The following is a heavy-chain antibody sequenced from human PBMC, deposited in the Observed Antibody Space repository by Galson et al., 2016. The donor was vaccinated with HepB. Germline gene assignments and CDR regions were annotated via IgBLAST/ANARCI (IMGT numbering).Heavy chain of an antibody. CDR1: GFSFSNNA. D-gene: IGHD2-15*01. CDR2: VFYDGGKK. J-gene: IGHJ3*01. Sequence: SLRLSCAASGFSFSNNAMHWVRQAPGTGLEWVAIVFYDGGKKYYADSVKGRFTISRDNFENAVYLEMNNLRAEDTGVYYCARGGGRPTGDAFDVWGLGTMVTVSS. V-gene: IGHV3-33*01. CDR3: ARGGGRPTGDAFDV.